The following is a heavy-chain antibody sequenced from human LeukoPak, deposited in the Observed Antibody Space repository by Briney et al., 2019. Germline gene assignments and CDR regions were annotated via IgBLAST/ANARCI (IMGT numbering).Heavy chain of an antibody. Sequence: ASVKVSCKASGYTFTAYYMHWVRQAPGQGLEWMGWINPNTGDTNSAQHFQGRVTMTRDTSITTVYMELSRLRSDDTAVYYCARDSGFDFWGQGTRVTVSS. CDR1: GYTFTAYY. V-gene: IGHV1-2*02. CDR2: INPNTGDT. D-gene: IGHD6-19*01. CDR3: ARDSGFDF. J-gene: IGHJ4*02.